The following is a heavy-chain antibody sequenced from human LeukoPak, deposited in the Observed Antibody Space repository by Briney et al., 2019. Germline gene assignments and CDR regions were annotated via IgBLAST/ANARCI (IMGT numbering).Heavy chain of an antibody. CDR3: ARLIKSSSTICYSIDY. J-gene: IGHJ4*02. V-gene: IGHV5-51*01. CDR1: EYNFTSYS. CDR2: ICSGESDA. Sequence: GDSLKISCKGSEYNFTSYSIGWVRQMPGKGLEWMGLICSGESDARYTPSFQGQVTISADKTISTAYLQWSSLKASETAMYYCARLIKSSSTICYSIDYWGQGTLVTASS. D-gene: IGHD2-2*01.